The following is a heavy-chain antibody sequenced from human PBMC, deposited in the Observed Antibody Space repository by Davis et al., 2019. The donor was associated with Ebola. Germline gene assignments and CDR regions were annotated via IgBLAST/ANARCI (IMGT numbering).Heavy chain of an antibody. V-gene: IGHV4-61*08. CDR2: IYNRGTT. J-gene: IGHJ6*03. CDR3: AALFSGSYLAYVDV. CDR1: SGSVNSNVYS. D-gene: IGHD1-26*01. Sequence: MPSDTLSPTCTVASGSVNSNVYSWNWIRQSPEKGLEWIGFIYNRGTTNYNPSLNSRVTISKDTSRNQFSLELRSVTAADTAVYYCAALFSGSYLAYVDVWGKGTTVTVS.